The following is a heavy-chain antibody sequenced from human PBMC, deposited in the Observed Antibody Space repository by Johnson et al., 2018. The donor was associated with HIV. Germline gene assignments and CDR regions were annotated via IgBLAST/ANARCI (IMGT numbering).Heavy chain of an antibody. CDR1: GFTFSSYG. CDR2: ISYDGSNK. Sequence: QVKLVESGGGVVQPGGSLRLSCAASGFTFSSYGMHWVRQAPGKGLEWVAVISYDGSNKYYADSVKGRFTISRDNSKTTLYLQMNSLRVEDTAVYYCAKDLVATIQGPWGATNAFDIWGQGTMVTVSA. J-gene: IGHJ3*02. CDR3: AKDLVATIQGPWGATNAFDI. V-gene: IGHV3-30*18. D-gene: IGHD5-12*01.